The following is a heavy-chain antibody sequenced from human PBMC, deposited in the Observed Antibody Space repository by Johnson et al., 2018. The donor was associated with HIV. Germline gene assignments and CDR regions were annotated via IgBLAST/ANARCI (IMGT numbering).Heavy chain of an antibody. J-gene: IGHJ3*02. CDR1: GFTLSSYA. CDR3: ARGRSSTRPSDLGSGAFDI. CDR2: IRYDGSNK. D-gene: IGHD2-2*01. V-gene: IGHV3-30*04. Sequence: QVQLVESGGGVVQPGRSLRLSCAASGFTLSSYAMHWVRQAPGKGLEWVAVIRYDGSNKYYADSVKGRFTISRDNSKNTLYLQMNSLRAEDTAVYYCARGRSSTRPSDLGSGAFDIWGQGTVVTVSS.